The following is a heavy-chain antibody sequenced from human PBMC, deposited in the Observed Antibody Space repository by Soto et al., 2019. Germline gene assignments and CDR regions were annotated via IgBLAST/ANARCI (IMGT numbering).Heavy chain of an antibody. J-gene: IGHJ1*01. V-gene: IGHV1-18*04. Sequence: SVKVSCKVSGSTFTSNGIGWVRQAPGQGLEWMGWISTYNENMDTAPQLQGRLTMTTDTSTTTAYMELTNLKFDDTALSYCAYVGGYSTGQYYVYLWGQGTRVTVSS. D-gene: IGHD5-18*01. CDR2: ISTYNENM. CDR1: GSTFTSNG. CDR3: AYVGGYSTGQYYVYL.